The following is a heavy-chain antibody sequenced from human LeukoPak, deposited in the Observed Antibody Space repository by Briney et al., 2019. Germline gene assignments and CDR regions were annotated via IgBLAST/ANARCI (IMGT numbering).Heavy chain of an antibody. D-gene: IGHD5-24*01. CDR3: ARLAGYNSPYFDY. V-gene: IGHV4-59*08. CDR1: GGSINSYY. CDR2: IYYSGST. Sequence: SETLSLTCTVSGGSINSYYWSWIRQPPGKGLEWIGYIYYSGSTNYNPSLKSRVTISVDTSKSQFSLKLSSVTAADTAVYYCARLAGYNSPYFDYWGQGTLVSVSS. J-gene: IGHJ4*02.